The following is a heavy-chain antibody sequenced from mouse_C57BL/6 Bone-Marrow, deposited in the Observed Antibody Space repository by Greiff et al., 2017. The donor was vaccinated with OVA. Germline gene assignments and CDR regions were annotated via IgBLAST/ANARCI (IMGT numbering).Heavy chain of an antibody. CDR2: IWSGGST. J-gene: IGHJ3*01. CDR1: GFSLTSYG. V-gene: IGHV2-2*01. CDR3: ARREITTRAWFAY. D-gene: IGHD2-4*01. Sequence: VKVVESGPGLVQPSQSLSITCTVSGFSLTSYGVHWVRQSPGKGLEWLGVIWSGGSTDYNAAFISRLSISKDNSKSQVFFKMNSLQADDTAIYYCARREITTRAWFAYWGQGTLVTVSA.